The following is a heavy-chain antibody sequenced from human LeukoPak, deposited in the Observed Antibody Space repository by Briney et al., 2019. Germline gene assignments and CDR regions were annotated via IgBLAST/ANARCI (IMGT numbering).Heavy chain of an antibody. CDR2: IWYDGSQK. D-gene: IGHD4-17*01. CDR1: GIPFSRYG. J-gene: IGHJ4*02. CDR3: AKAAHDYGDYLGFDY. V-gene: IGHV3-33*06. Sequence: PGGSLRLSCAASGIPFSRYGMHWVRQAPGKGLEWVAVIWYDGSQKYYADFVKGRFTISRDNSKNTLYPQMNSLRAEDTAVYYCAKAAHDYGDYLGFDYWGQGTLVTVSS.